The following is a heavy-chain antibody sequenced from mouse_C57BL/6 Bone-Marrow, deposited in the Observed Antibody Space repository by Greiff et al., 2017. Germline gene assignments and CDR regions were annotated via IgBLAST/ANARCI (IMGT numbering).Heavy chain of an antibody. CDR2: ISYSGST. J-gene: IGHJ1*03. CDR1: GYSITSDY. D-gene: IGHD1-1*01. CDR3: ARSRHYYCSRHWYFDV. V-gene: IGHV3-8*01. Sequence: EVQLQESGPGLAKPSQTLSLTCSVTGYSITSDYWNWIRKFPGNKLEYMGYISYSGSTYYNPSLKSRISITRDTSKNQYYLQLNTVTTEDTATYNCARSRHYYCSRHWYFDVWGTGTTVTVSS.